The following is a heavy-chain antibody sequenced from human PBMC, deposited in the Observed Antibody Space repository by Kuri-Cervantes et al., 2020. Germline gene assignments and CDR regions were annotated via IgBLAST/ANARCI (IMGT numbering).Heavy chain of an antibody. J-gene: IGHJ6*02. V-gene: IGHV3-30*18. CDR2: ISYDGSKK. Sequence: GGSLRLSCAASGFTFSSYGMHWVRQAPGKGLEWVAVISYDGSKKYYADSVKGRFTISRDNSKNTLYLQMNSLRAEDTAVYYCAKDRAGDFWSGRYGMDVWGQGTTVTVSS. CDR1: GFTFSSYG. CDR3: AKDRAGDFWSGRYGMDV. D-gene: IGHD3-3*01.